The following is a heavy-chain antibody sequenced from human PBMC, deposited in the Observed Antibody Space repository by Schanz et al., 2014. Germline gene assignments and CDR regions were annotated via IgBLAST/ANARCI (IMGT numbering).Heavy chain of an antibody. CDR3: ARPRYCSGDNCYNNCDY. CDR1: GYNFNRHD. Sequence: QVQLVQSGAEVKKPGASVRLSCKASGYNFNRHDISWVRQAPGQGLEWMGWMNPNSGNTGYAQKFQGRVTMTWSTSMSTAFMELSSLRSEDTAVYYCARPRYCSGDNCYNNCDYWGQGTRVTVSS. J-gene: IGHJ4*02. V-gene: IGHV1-8*01. D-gene: IGHD2-15*01. CDR2: MNPNSGNT.